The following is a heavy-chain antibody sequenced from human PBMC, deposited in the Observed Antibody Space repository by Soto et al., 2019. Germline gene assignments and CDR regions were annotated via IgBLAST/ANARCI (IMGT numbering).Heavy chain of an antibody. V-gene: IGHV5-51*01. CDR3: ARIIGSCRNSDCYWTFDI. J-gene: IGHJ3*02. CDR2: FYPGDSNS. CDR1: GYSFISYW. Sequence: GESLKISCKTSGYSFISYWVVWVRQLPGKXLGWMGTFYPGDSNSTYSPSFQGQVTISVDKSISNAYLQLGSLKASDTAMYYCARIIGSCRNSDCYWTFDIWGQGSMVTVSS. D-gene: IGHD2-15*01.